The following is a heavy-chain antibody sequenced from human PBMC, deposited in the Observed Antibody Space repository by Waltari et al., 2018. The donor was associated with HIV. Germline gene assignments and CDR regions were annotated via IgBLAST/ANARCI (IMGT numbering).Heavy chain of an antibody. V-gene: IGHV4-39*01. D-gene: IGHD6-19*01. CDR1: Y. Sequence: YWGWIPQPPGKRLEWVGSIYYSASTYYNPSPKSRVTISVDTSKNQFSLKLSSVTDADTAVYYCERVSSGSYPNFDYWGQGTLVTVSS. CDR3: ERVSSGSYPNFDY. CDR2: IYYSAST. J-gene: IGHJ4*02.